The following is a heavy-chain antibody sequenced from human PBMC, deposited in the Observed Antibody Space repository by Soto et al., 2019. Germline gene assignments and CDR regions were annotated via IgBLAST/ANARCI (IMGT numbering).Heavy chain of an antibody. D-gene: IGHD3-9*01. CDR2: ISSSSSYI. J-gene: IGHJ3*02. CDR1: GFTFSSYS. CDR3: ARGSNDILTGYYLDAFDI. Sequence: GESLKISCAASGFTFSSYSMNWVRQAPGKGLEWVSSISSSSSYIYYADSVKGRFTISRDNAKNSLYLQMNSLRAEDTAVYYCARGSNDILTGYYLDAFDIWGQGTMVTVSS. V-gene: IGHV3-21*01.